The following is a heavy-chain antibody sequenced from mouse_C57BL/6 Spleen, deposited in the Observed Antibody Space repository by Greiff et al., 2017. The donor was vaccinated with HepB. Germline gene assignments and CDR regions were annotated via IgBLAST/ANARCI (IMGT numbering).Heavy chain of an antibody. CDR3: ARRGEQLRLEAMDY. J-gene: IGHJ4*01. Sequence: EVQLQQSGPELVKPGASVKISCKASGYTFTDYYMNWVKQSHGKSLEWIGDINPNNGGTSYNQKFKGKATLTVDKSSSTAYMELRSLTSEDSAVYYCARRGEQLRLEAMDYWGQGTSVTVSS. CDR1: GYTFTDYY. CDR2: INPNNGGT. D-gene: IGHD3-2*02. V-gene: IGHV1-26*01.